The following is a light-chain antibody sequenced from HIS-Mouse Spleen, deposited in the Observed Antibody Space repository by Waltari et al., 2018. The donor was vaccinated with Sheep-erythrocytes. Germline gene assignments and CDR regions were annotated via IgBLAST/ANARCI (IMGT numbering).Light chain of an antibody. J-gene: IGLJ3*02. V-gene: IGLV2-23*01. CDR2: EGS. CDR1: SSYVGSYNL. CDR3: CSYAGSSTWV. Sequence: QSALTQPASVSGSPGQAITISCTGTSSYVGSYNLVSCYQQHPGKAPKLMIYEGSKRPSGVSNRFSGSKSGNTASLTISGLQAEDEADYYCCSYAGSSTWVFGGGTKLTVL.